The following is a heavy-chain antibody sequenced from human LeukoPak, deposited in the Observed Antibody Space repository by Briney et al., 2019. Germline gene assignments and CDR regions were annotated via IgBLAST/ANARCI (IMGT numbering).Heavy chain of an antibody. D-gene: IGHD6-13*01. CDR3: AKGRYSSSWYGFGGDYYYGMDV. CDR2: ISWNSGSI. V-gene: IGHV3-9*01. J-gene: IGHJ6*02. CDR1: GFTFDDYA. Sequence: GRSLRLSCAASGFTFDDYAMHWVRQAPGKGLEWVSGISWNSGSIGYADSVKGRFTISRDNAKNSLYLQMNSLRAEDTALYYCAKGRYSSSWYGFGGDYYYGMDVWGQGTTVTVSS.